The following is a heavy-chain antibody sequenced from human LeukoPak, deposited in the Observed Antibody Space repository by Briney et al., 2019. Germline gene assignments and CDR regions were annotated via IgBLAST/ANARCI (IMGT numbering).Heavy chain of an antibody. Sequence: PSETLSLTCTVSGGSISYYYWSWIRQPPGKGLQWIGYVYYSGSTSYNPSLKSRVTMSLDASKNQFSLELNSVTPADTAVYYCARGGNYWPQWWFDPWGRGTLVSVSS. CDR1: GGSISYYY. CDR3: ARGGNYWPQWWFDP. J-gene: IGHJ5*02. D-gene: IGHD1-26*01. V-gene: IGHV4-59*01. CDR2: VYYSGST.